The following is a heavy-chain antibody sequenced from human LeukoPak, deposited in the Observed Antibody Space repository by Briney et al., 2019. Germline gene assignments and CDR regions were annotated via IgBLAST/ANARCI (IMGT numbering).Heavy chain of an antibody. CDR3: ARIAVAGTYAFDI. CDR2: ISSSSSYL. Sequence: PGGSLRLSCAASGFTFSSYSMNWVRQAPGKGLEWVSSISSSSSYLYYADSVKGRFTIPRDNAKNSLYLQMNSLRAEDTAVYYCARIAVAGTYAFDIWGQGTMVTVSS. CDR1: GFTFSSYS. D-gene: IGHD6-19*01. J-gene: IGHJ3*02. V-gene: IGHV3-21*01.